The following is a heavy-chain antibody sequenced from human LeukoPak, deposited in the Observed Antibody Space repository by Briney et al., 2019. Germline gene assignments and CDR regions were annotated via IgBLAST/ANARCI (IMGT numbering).Heavy chain of an antibody. Sequence: GASVKVSCKASGYTFTGYYMHWVRQAPGQGLEWMGWINPNSGGTNYAQKFQGRVTMTRDTSISTAYMELRSLRSDDTAVYYCAREWMITFGGVIVLTNWFDPWGQGTLVTVSS. J-gene: IGHJ5*02. CDR1: GYTFTGYY. CDR2: INPNSGGT. D-gene: IGHD3-16*02. V-gene: IGHV1-2*02. CDR3: AREWMITFGGVIVLTNWFDP.